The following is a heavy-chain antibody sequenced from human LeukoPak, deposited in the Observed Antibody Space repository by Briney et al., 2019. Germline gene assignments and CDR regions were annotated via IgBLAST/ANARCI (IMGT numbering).Heavy chain of an antibody. D-gene: IGHD3-22*01. CDR1: GVSITTGFH. J-gene: IGHJ4*02. CDR2: IYYSGDT. V-gene: IGHV4-31*03. CDR3: ARAGRYYYDSSGYPHFDY. Sequence: SQTLSLTCTVSGVSITTGFHWNWIRQRPGEGLEWIGHIYYSGDTYYNPSLESRITMSPDASKNQFSLKMSSVTAADTAVYYCARAGRYYYDSSGYPHFDYWGQGTLVTVSS.